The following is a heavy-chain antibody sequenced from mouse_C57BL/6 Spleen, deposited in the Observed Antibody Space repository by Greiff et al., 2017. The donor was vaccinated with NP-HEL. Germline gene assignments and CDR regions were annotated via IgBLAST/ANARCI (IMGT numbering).Heavy chain of an antibody. CDR2: IYPGDGDT. J-gene: IGHJ3*01. V-gene: IGHV1-82*01. CDR1: GYAFSSSW. CDR3: AREYYSNPAVY. Sequence: QVHVKQSGPELVKPGASVKISCKASGYAFSSSWMNWVKQRPGKGLEWIGRIYPGDGDTNYNGKFKGKATLTADKSSSTAYMQLSSLTSEDSAVYFCAREYYSNPAVYWGQGTLVTVSA. D-gene: IGHD2-5*01.